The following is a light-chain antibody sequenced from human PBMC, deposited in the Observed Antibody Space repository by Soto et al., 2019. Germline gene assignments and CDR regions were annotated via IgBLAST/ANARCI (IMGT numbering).Light chain of an antibody. CDR2: LNSDGSQ. CDR3: QTWGTGIQV. CDR1: SGHSNYA. Sequence: QPVLTQSPSASASLGASVKLTCTLSSGHSNYAIAWHQQQPEKGPRYLMKLNSDGSQNKGDGIPDRFSGSSSGSERYLTISSLQSEDEADYYCQTWGTGIQVFGGGTKLTVL. V-gene: IGLV4-69*01. J-gene: IGLJ2*01.